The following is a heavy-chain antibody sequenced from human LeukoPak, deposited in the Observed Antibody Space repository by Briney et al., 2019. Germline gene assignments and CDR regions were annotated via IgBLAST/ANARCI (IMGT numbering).Heavy chain of an antibody. CDR1: GYTFTGYH. V-gene: IGHV1-2*02. CDR3: ARARMVRGAIMRPYYFDY. J-gene: IGHJ4*02. Sequence: GASVKVSCKASGYTFTGYHMHWVRQAPGQGLEWMGWINPNSGGTNYAQKFQGRVTMTRDTSISTAYMELSRLRSDDTAVYYCARARMVRGAIMRPYYFDYWGQGTLVTVSS. CDR2: INPNSGGT. D-gene: IGHD3-10*01.